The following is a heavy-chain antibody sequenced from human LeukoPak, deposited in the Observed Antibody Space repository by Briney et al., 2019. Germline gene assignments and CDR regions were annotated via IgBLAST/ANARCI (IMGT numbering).Heavy chain of an antibody. J-gene: IGHJ4*02. CDR3: AKDRLEDQLLSLFDS. CDR1: GFTFSSYS. Sequence: GGSLRLSCAASGFTFSSYSMNWVRQAPGKGLEWVSSISSSSSYIYYADSVKGRFTISRDNAKNSLYLQMNGLRAEDTAIYYCAKDRLEDQLLSLFDSWGQGTLVTVPS. CDR2: ISSSSSYI. D-gene: IGHD1-1*01. V-gene: IGHV3-21*04.